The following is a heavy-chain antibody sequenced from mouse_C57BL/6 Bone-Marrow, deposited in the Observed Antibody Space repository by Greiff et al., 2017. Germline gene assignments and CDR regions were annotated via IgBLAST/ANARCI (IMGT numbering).Heavy chain of an antibody. CDR2: INPNNGGT. J-gene: IGHJ3*01. Sequence: EVQLQQSGPELVKPGASVKISCKASGYTFTDYYMNWVKQSHGKSLEWIGDINPNNGGTSYNQKFKGKATLTEDKSSSTAYMELRSLTSEDSAVYYCARNYRGFAYWGQGTLVTVSA. CDR3: ARNYRGFAY. CDR1: GYTFTDYY. D-gene: IGHD2-12*01. V-gene: IGHV1-26*01.